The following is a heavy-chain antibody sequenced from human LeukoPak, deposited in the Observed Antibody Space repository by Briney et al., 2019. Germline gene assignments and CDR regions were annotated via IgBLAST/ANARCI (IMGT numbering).Heavy chain of an antibody. D-gene: IGHD6-13*01. Sequence: SETLSLTCAVSGGSISSGGYSWSWIRQPPGKGLEWIGYIYHSGSTYYNPSLKSRVTISVDRSKNQFSLKLSSVTAADTAVYYCARGAISSSWSEFDYWGQGTLVTVSS. J-gene: IGHJ4*02. CDR3: ARGAISSSWSEFDY. CDR1: GGSISSGGYS. V-gene: IGHV4-30-2*01. CDR2: IYHSGST.